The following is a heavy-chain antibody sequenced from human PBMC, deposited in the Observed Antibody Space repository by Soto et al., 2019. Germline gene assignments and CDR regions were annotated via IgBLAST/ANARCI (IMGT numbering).Heavy chain of an antibody. CDR3: AKSGSSGWYGWFDP. CDR1: GFSLRTSGVG. Sequence: HITLKESGPTLVKPTQPLTLTCIFSGFSLRTSGVGVGWIRQPPGKALEWLGFIYWNDDKRYSPSLKSRLTITKDTSKNQVVLTMTNMDPVDTATYYCAKSGSSGWYGWFDPWGQGTLVTVSS. V-gene: IGHV2-5*01. J-gene: IGHJ5*02. CDR2: IYWNDDK. D-gene: IGHD6-19*01.